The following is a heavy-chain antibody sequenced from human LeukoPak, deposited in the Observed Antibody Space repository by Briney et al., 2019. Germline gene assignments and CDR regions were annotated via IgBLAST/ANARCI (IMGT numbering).Heavy chain of an antibody. D-gene: IGHD3-22*01. J-gene: IGHJ4*02. V-gene: IGHV1-18*01. CDR1: GYTFTSYG. CDR2: ISAYNGNT. CDR3: ARGAEYYYDSSGYPY. Sequence: GASVKVSCKASGYTFTSYGISWVRQAPGQGLEWMGWISAYNGNTNYAQKLQGRVTMTTDTSTSTAYMELRSLRSDDTAVYYCARGAEYYYDSSGYPYWGQGTLVTVSS.